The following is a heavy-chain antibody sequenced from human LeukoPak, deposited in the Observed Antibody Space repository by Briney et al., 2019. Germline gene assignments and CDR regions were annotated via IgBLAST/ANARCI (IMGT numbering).Heavy chain of an antibody. V-gene: IGHV6-1*01. CDR1: GDSVSSNRVT. CDR3: ARRLTQYDCFDP. J-gene: IGHJ5*02. Sequence: SQTLSLTCAISGDSVSSNRVTWNWIRQSPSRGLEWLGRTYYRSTWYNDYAVSVRGRITVNPDTSKNQFSLHLNSVTPEDTAVYYCARRLTQYDCFDPWGQGILVTVSS. D-gene: IGHD2-2*01. CDR2: TYYRSTWYN.